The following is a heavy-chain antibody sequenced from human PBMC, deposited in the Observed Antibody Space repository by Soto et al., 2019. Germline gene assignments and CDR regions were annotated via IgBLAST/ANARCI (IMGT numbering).Heavy chain of an antibody. J-gene: IGHJ4*02. Sequence: QVQLQQWGAGLLKPSETLSLTCAVYGGSFRGYYWSWIRQPPGKGLEWIGEINHSGSTNYNPSLKSRVTISVDTSKNQFSLKLSSVTAADTAVYYCAREPYDYIWGSYRPYYFDYWGQGTLVTVSS. D-gene: IGHD3-16*02. CDR3: AREPYDYIWGSYRPYYFDY. CDR2: INHSGST. CDR1: GGSFRGYY. V-gene: IGHV4-34*01.